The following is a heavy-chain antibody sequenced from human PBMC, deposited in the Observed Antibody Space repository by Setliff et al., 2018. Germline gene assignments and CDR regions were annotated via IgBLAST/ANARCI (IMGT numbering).Heavy chain of an antibody. J-gene: IGHJ3*02. Sequence: RASVKVSCKASGYSFTSYWIGWVRQMPGKGLEWMGIIYPGDSDTRYSPSFQGQVTISADKSVSTAYLQWSSLKASDTAMYYCARQAVAGSDAFDIWGQGTMVT. CDR3: ARQAVAGSDAFDI. D-gene: IGHD6-19*01. V-gene: IGHV5-51*01. CDR1: GYSFTSYW. CDR2: IYPGDSDT.